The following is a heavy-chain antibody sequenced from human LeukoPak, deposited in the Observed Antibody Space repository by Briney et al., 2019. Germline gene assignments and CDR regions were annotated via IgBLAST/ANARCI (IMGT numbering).Heavy chain of an antibody. CDR2: IKQDGSEK. Sequence: GGSLRLSCAASGFTFSSYWMSWVRQAPGKGLEWVANIKQDGSEKYYVDSVKGRFTISRDNAKNSLYLQMNSLRAEDTAVYYCASNRNERSPEYLQHWGQGTLVTVSS. CDR3: ASNRNERSPEYLQH. CDR1: GFTFSSYW. V-gene: IGHV3-7*03. J-gene: IGHJ1*01. D-gene: IGHD1-14*01.